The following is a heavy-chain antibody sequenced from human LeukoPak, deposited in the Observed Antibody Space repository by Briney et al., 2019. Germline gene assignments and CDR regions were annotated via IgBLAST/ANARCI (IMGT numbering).Heavy chain of an antibody. CDR3: AKDQDRFDR. CDR2: ISGSSGST. CDR1: GFTFSSYA. J-gene: IGHJ5*02. V-gene: IGHV3-23*01. Sequence: GESLTLSCAASGFTFSSYAMSGVPQAPGKGLEGGSAISGSSGSTYYADSVKGRFTISRDKSKNKLYLQMNSLRAEDTAVYYWAKDQDRFDRWGGGTLVSVST.